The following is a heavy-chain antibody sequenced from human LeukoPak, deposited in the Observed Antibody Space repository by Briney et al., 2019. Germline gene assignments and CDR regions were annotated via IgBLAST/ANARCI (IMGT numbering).Heavy chain of an antibody. V-gene: IGHV3-48*01. D-gene: IGHD3-22*01. Sequence: TVGSMRLSCAASGFTFSAYSMNWIRQAPGKGLEWISYISGSGRSIFSADSVRGRFTISRDNANNSLFLQMNSLRAEDTAVYYCARGRYYDTSAYNYFDPWGQGTLVTVSS. CDR3: ARGRYYDTSAYNYFDP. CDR2: ISGSGRSI. J-gene: IGHJ5*02. CDR1: GFTFSAYS.